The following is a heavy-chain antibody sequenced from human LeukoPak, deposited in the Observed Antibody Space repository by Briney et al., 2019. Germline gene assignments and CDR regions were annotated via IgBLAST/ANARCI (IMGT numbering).Heavy chain of an antibody. CDR2: IYYSGST. CDR3: ARQDLVVVVAAHYYYYYGMDV. Sequence: SETLSLTCTVSGGSINGYYWNWIRQPPGKGLEWIGYIYYSGSTNYNPALKSRVTISVDTSKNHFSLKLSSVTAADTAVYYCARQDLVVVVAAHYYYYYGMDVWGQGTTVTVSS. CDR1: GGSINGYY. V-gene: IGHV4-59*12. J-gene: IGHJ6*02. D-gene: IGHD2-15*01.